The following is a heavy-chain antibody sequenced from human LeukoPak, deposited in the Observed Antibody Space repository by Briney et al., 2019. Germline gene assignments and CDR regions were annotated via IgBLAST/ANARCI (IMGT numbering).Heavy chain of an antibody. Sequence: QAGGSLRLSCAASGFTFSSYAMSWVRQAPGKGLEWVSAISGSGGSTYYADSVKGRFTISRDNAKNSLYLQMSSLRAEDTALYYYAKTRNTMVRGAIDYWGQGTLVTVSS. V-gene: IGHV3-23*01. D-gene: IGHD3-10*01. CDR3: AKTRNTMVRGAIDY. CDR2: ISGSGGST. J-gene: IGHJ4*02. CDR1: GFTFSSYA.